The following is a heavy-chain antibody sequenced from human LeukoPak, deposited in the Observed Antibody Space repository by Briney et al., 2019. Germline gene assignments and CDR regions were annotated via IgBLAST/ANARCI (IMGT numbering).Heavy chain of an antibody. V-gene: IGHV1-18*04. CDR1: GYTCTSYG. Sequence: GASVKVCCKASGYTCTSYGISWVRQAPGQGLEWMGWISAYNGNTNYAQKLQGRVTMTTDTSTSTAYMELRSLRSDDTAVYYCARDSVCSGGSCYSHYFDYWGQGTLVTVSS. CDR3: ARDSVCSGGSCYSHYFDY. J-gene: IGHJ4*02. D-gene: IGHD2-15*01. CDR2: ISAYNGNT.